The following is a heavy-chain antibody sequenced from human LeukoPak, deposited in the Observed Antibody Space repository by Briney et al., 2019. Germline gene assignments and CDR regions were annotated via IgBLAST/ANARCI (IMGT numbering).Heavy chain of an antibody. CDR1: GESFSGDF. CDR3: ARGQYDSGGYHYGIRAFYFGY. CDR2: INHRGRT. D-gene: IGHD3-22*01. Sequence: PSETLSLTCGVYGESFSGDFWTWLRQAPGKGLEWIGEINHRGRTNYSPSLTGRVTISVDTSMNQFSLQLRSVTAADTALYYCARGQYDSGGYHYGIRAFYFGYWGQGILVTVSS. J-gene: IGHJ4*02. V-gene: IGHV4-34*01.